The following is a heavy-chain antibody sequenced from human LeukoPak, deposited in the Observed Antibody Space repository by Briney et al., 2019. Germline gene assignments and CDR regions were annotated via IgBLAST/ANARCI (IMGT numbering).Heavy chain of an antibody. CDR2: ISSSSGFT. CDR1: GFTFSTYW. Sequence: GGSLRLSCAASGFTFSTYWMHWVRRAPGKGLEWVSYISSSSGFTNYADSVKGRFTISRDNAKNSLYLQMNSLRAEDTAVYYCARSLTAAGHFDFWGQGTLVTVSS. D-gene: IGHD6-13*01. J-gene: IGHJ4*02. V-gene: IGHV3-11*06. CDR3: ARSLTAAGHFDF.